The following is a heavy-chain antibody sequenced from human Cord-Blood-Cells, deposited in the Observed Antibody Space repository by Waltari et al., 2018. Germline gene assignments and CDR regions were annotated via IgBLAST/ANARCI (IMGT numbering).Heavy chain of an antibody. CDR2: IYYSGST. J-gene: IGHJ5*02. Sequence: QLQLQESGPGLVKPSETLSLTCTVSGGSISSSSYYWGWIRQPPGKGLEWIGRIYYSGSTYYNPSLKSRVTISVDTSKNQFSLKLSSVTAADTAVYYCARTSYNDFWSGYYTNWFDPWGQGTLVTVSS. D-gene: IGHD3-3*01. CDR3: ARTSYNDFWSGYYTNWFDP. V-gene: IGHV4-39*01. CDR1: GGSISSSSYY.